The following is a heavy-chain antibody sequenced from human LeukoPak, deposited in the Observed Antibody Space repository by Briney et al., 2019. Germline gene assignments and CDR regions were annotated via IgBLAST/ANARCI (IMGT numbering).Heavy chain of an antibody. CDR1: GFTFSSYG. V-gene: IGHV3-30*02. CDR3: AKEGHSGSLYYFDY. CDR2: IRYDGSNK. J-gene: IGHJ4*02. D-gene: IGHD1-26*01. Sequence: GGSLRLSCAASGFTFSSYGMHWVRQAPGKGLEWVAFIRYDGSNKYYADSVKGRFTISRDNSKNTLYLQMNSLRVEDTAVYFCAKEGHSGSLYYFDYWGQGTLVTVSS.